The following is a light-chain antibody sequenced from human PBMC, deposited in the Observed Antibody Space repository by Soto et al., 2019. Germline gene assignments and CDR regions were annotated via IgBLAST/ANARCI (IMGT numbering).Light chain of an antibody. CDR2: GAS. CDR1: QSITNN. V-gene: IGKV3-15*01. J-gene: IGKJ2*01. CDR3: QQYNDWPPST. Sequence: EIVMTQSPATLSVSPGERATLSCRASQSITNNLAWYQQKPGQAPGLIIYGASTRATAIPARFSGSGFGTEFTLTISSLQSEDFAVYYCQQYNDWPPSTFGQGTKVEI.